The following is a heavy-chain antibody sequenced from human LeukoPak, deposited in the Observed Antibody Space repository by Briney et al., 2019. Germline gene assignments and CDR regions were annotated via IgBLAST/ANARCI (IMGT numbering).Heavy chain of an antibody. D-gene: IGHD6-13*01. Sequence: GGSLRLSCAASGFTFSNFWMSWVRQAPGKGLEWVANIKQDGSEKYYVDSVKGRFTISRDNAKNSLYLQMNSLRAEDTAVFYCARVTPGSSWYPPYYYYGMDVWGQGTTVTVSS. V-gene: IGHV3-7*01. CDR1: GFTFSNFW. CDR3: ARVTPGSSWYPPYYYYGMDV. CDR2: IKQDGSEK. J-gene: IGHJ6*02.